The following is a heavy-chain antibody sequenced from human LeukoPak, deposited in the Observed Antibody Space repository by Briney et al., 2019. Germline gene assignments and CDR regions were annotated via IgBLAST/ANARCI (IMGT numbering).Heavy chain of an antibody. Sequence: SETLSLTCAVYGGSFSGYYWSWIRQPPGKGLEWIGEINHSGSTNYNPSLKSRVTISVDTSKNQFSLRLSSVTAADTAVYYCARALSSGYDFSYFDYWGQGTLVTVSS. J-gene: IGHJ4*02. D-gene: IGHD5-12*01. CDR3: ARALSSGYDFSYFDY. V-gene: IGHV4-34*01. CDR2: INHSGST. CDR1: GGSFSGYY.